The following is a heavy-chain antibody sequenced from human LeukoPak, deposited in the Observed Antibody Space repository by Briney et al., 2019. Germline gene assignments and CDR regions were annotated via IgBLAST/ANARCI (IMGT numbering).Heavy chain of an antibody. V-gene: IGHV1-3*01. CDR2: INGGSGNT. CDR3: ANPRYDSSGYYYVD. J-gene: IGHJ4*02. CDR1: GYTFTDYT. Sequence: GASVKVSCKASGYTFTDYTMHWLRQAPGQRLDWMGWINGGSGNTKYSSEFQGRVTITRDTSASTAYMELSSLRSEDTAVYYCANPRYDSSGYYYVDWGQGTLVTVSS. D-gene: IGHD3-22*01.